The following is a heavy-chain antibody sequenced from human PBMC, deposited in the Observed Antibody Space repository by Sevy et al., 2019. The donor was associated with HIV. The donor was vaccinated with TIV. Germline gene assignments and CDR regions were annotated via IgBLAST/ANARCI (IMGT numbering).Heavy chain of an antibody. D-gene: IGHD3-10*01. CDR1: GGSISSSNW. V-gene: IGHV4-4*02. CDR3: ARDPYYGSGSYYRAFDY. Sequence: SDTLSLTCAVSGGSISSSNWWSWVRQPPGKGLEWIGEIYHSGSTNYNPSLKSRVTISVDKSKNQFSLKLSSVTAADTAVYYCARDPYYGSGSYYRAFDYWGQGTLVTVSS. CDR2: IYHSGST. J-gene: IGHJ4*02.